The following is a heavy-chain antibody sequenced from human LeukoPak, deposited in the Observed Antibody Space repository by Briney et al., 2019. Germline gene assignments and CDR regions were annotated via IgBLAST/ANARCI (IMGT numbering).Heavy chain of an antibody. CDR1: GFTFGSYW. Sequence: SGGSLRLSCAASGFTFGSYWMSWVRQAPGKGLEWVANIKPDGSEKHHVDSVKGRFTISRDNAKTSLYLQMNSLRAEDTAVYYCARDDGLDAFDIWGRGTLVTVSS. J-gene: IGHJ3*02. V-gene: IGHV3-7*01. CDR2: IKPDGSEK. D-gene: IGHD5-24*01. CDR3: ARDDGLDAFDI.